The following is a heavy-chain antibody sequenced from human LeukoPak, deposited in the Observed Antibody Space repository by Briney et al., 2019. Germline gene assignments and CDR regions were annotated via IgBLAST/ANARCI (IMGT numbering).Heavy chain of an antibody. CDR1: GGSFSGYH. CDR2: INHSGST. V-gene: IGHV4-34*01. CDR3: ARSLRTTLKRTIDH. J-gene: IGHJ4*02. Sequence: SETLSLTCAVYGGSFSGYHWSWIRQPPGKGLEWIGEINHSGSTNYNPSLESRVTISVDTSKNQFSLKLSSVTAPDTAVYYCARSLRTTLKRTIDHGGQETVVSVS. D-gene: IGHD4-17*01.